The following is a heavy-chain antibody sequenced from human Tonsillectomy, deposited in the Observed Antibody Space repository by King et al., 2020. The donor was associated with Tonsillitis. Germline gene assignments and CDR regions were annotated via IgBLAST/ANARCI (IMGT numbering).Heavy chain of an antibody. CDR3: ARMWEWIPDY. D-gene: IGHD1-26*01. CDR1: GGSVSSGSYY. J-gene: IGHJ4*02. Sequence: VQLQESGPGLVKPSETLSLTCTVSGGSVSSGSYYWSWIRQPPGTGLEWIGYRYYSGSTNYNPSLKSRVTISVDTSKNQFSLKLSSVPAADTAVYYCARMWEWIPDYWGQGTLVTVSS. V-gene: IGHV4-61*01. CDR2: RYYSGST.